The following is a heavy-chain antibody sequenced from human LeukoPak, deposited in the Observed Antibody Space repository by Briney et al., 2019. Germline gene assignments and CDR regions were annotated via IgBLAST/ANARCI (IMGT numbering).Heavy chain of an antibody. CDR2: ISSSGSTI. Sequence: TGGSLRLSCAASGFSFSDYYMSRIRQAPGKGLEWVSYISSSGSTIYYADSVKGRFTISRDNAKNSLYLQMNSLRAEDTAVYYCAGGPVSYPYYYYMDVWGKGTTVTVSS. CDR1: GFSFSDYY. D-gene: IGHD1-26*01. V-gene: IGHV3-11*01. J-gene: IGHJ6*03. CDR3: AGGPVSYPYYYYMDV.